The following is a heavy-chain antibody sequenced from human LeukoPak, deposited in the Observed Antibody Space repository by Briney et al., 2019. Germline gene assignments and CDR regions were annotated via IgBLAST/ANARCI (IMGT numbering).Heavy chain of an antibody. CDR1: GDFINNYY. J-gene: IGHJ4*02. CDR3: AGQTIAARHRGYYFDY. D-gene: IGHD6-6*01. CDR2: MYYNGSP. V-gene: IGHV4-59*03. Sequence: SETLTLTCTVSGDFINNYYWRWPRQPPGKGLEWLGYMYYNGSPNYNPSLKSRVTISVDRSKKQFSLKLTSVTAADTAVYYCAGQTIAARHRGYYFDYWGQGTLVTVSS.